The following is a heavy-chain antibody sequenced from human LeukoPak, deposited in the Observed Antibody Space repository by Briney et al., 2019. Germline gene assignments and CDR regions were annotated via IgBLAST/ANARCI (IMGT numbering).Heavy chain of an antibody. CDR3: ARTFDSGGPVGFDL. Sequence: SETLSLTCTVSGGSISSSSYYWGWIRQPPGKGLEWIGSIYYSGSTNYNPSLKSRVTISVDTSKNQFSLKLSSVTAADTAVYYCARTFDSGGPVGFDLWGRGTLVTVSS. CDR1: GGSISSSSYY. V-gene: IGHV4-39*07. D-gene: IGHD3-10*01. CDR2: IYYSGST. J-gene: IGHJ2*01.